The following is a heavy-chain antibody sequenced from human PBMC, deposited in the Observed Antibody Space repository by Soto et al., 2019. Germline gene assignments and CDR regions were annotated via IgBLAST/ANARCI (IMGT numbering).Heavy chain of an antibody. CDR1: GGSMSSFY. V-gene: IGHV4-59*12. J-gene: IGHJ6*02. CDR3: ARLGFDYDTSTAYYNVLHYYGVDV. CDR2: VHYSGST. Sequence: PSETLSLTCTVSGGSMSSFYWNWFRQPPGRGLEWIGYVHYSGSTNYNPSLKSRVTISVEKSKNQFSLKLSSVTAADTAVYYCARLGFDYDTSTAYYNVLHYYGVDVWGQGTTVTVSS. D-gene: IGHD3-9*01.